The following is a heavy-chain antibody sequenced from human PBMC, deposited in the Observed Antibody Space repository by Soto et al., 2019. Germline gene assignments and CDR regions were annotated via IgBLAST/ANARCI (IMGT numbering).Heavy chain of an antibody. CDR1: GFTFSDYF. Sequence: QVQLVESGGGLVKPGGSLRLSCAASGFTFSDYFLNWIRQAPGKGLQWLSSVSSSSATMFYADSVKGRFTIFRDNAKNSLYLQMNGLRAEDTAVYYCARGRAGGYFDSWGPGTLVTVSS. CDR3: ARGRAGGYFDS. CDR2: VSSSSATM. J-gene: IGHJ4*02. D-gene: IGHD6-13*01. V-gene: IGHV3-11*01.